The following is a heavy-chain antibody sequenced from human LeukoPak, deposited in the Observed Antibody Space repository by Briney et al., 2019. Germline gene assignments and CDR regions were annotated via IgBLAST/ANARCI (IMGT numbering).Heavy chain of an antibody. CDR3: ARESYGVD. CDR2: ISSSSRTI. CDR1: GFTFSSYS. D-gene: IGHD4-17*01. Sequence: GGSLRLSCAASGFTFSSYSMNWVRQAPGKGLEWVSYISSSSRTIYYADSVKGRFTISRDNAKNSLYLQMNSLRAEDTAVYYCARESYGVDWGQGTLVTVSS. V-gene: IGHV3-48*01. J-gene: IGHJ4*02.